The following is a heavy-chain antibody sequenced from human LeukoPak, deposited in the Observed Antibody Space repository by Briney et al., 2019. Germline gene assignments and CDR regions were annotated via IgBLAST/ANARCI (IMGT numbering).Heavy chain of an antibody. CDR3: ARDPRTAMGARYYDY. J-gene: IGHJ4*02. CDR2: IRYDGSKK. Sequence: GGSLRLSCAASGFTFSSYGMHWVRQAPGKGLEWVAFIRYDGSKKYYADSVKGRFTISRDNAKNSLYLQMNSLRAEDTAVYYCARDPRTAMGARYYDYWGQGTLVTVSS. D-gene: IGHD5-18*01. V-gene: IGHV3-30*02. CDR1: GFTFSSYG.